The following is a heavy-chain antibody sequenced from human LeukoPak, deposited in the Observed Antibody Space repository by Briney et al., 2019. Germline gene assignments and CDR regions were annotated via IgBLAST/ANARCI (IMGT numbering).Heavy chain of an antibody. D-gene: IGHD3-22*01. J-gene: IGHJ4*02. CDR1: GGSISSYY. CDR2: IYYSGST. V-gene: IGHV4-59*01. CDR3: ARVSSSGYYYTYYFDY. Sequence: SETLSLTCTVSGGSISSYYWSWIRQPPGKGLEWIGYIYYSGSTNYNPSLKSRVTISVDTSKNQFSLKLSSVTAADTAVYYCARVSSSGYYYTYYFDYWGQGTLVTVSS.